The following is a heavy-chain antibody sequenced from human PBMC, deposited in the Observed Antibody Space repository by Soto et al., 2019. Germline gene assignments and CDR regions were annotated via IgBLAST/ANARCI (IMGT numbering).Heavy chain of an antibody. D-gene: IGHD3-10*01. CDR2: TYYRSRFFS. V-gene: IGHV6-1*01. CDR1: GDRVSSYSAA. Sequence: SQTLSITCAISGDRVSSYSAAWTWIRQSPSGGLEWLGRTYYRSRFFSDYAESVKSRIIINPDTSKNQFSLQLKSVTPEDTAVYYCVRDRYSSSGWFDPWGQGTPVTVSS. J-gene: IGHJ5*02. CDR3: VRDRYSSSGWFDP.